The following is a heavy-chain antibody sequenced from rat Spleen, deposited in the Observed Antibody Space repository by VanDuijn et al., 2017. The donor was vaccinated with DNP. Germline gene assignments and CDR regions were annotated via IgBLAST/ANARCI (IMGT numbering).Heavy chain of an antibody. CDR2: ISASGGST. D-gene: IGHD1-11*01. CDR1: GFSLTSYG. V-gene: IGHV5-19*01. Sequence: VQLKESGPGLVQPSQTLSLTCTVSGFSLTSYGVSWVRQPPGKGLEWVASISASGGSTSYRDSVKGRFTISRDNAKSTLYLQMDSLRSEDTATYYCTTDFERGYWGQGVMVTVSS. J-gene: IGHJ2*01. CDR3: TTDFERGY.